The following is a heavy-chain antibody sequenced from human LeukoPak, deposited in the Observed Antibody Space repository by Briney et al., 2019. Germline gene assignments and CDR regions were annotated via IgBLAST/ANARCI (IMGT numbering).Heavy chain of an antibody. CDR2: IIQSGSTV. CDR1: GFTFSIYE. V-gene: IGHV3-48*03. D-gene: IGHD2-21*01. J-gene: IGHJ4*02. Sequence: GGSLRLSCVASGFTFSIYEMDWVRQAPGKGLEWVSYIIQSGSTVYYADSVKGRFTISRDNAKNSLYLQMNSLRAEDTAVYYCARETKLCGGDCSDYWGQGTLVTVSS. CDR3: ARETKLCGGDCSDY.